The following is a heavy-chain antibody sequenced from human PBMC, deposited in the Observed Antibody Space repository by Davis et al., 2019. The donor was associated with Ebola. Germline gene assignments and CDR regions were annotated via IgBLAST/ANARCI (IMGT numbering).Heavy chain of an antibody. CDR1: GFTFSSYG. Sequence: GESLKISCAASGFTFSSYGMHWVRQAPGQRLEWMGWINAGNGNTKYSQEFQGRVTMSTDTSTSTAYMELGRLGSDDTAGYYCARSLRVGATRHWGQGTLVTVSS. J-gene: IGHJ4*02. D-gene: IGHD1-26*01. V-gene: IGHV1-3*01. CDR3: ARSLRVGATRH. CDR2: INAGNGNT.